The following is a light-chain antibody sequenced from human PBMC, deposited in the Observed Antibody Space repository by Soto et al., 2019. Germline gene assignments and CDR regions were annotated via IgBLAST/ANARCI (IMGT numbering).Light chain of an antibody. CDR1: SSDVGGYNY. V-gene: IGLV2-14*01. CDR2: DVS. CDR3: SSHTSSSTVV. J-gene: IGLJ2*01. Sequence: QSALTQPASVSGSPGQSITISCTGTSSDVGGYNYVSWYQQHPGKAPKLMIYDVSNRPSGVSNHFSGSKSGNTASLTISGLQADDEADYYCSSHTSSSTVVFGGGTKLTVL.